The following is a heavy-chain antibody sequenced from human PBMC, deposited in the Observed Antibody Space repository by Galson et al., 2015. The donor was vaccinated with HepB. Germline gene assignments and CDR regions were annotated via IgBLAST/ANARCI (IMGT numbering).Heavy chain of an antibody. CDR1: GFTFSSYA. CDR2: ISSNGGST. CDR3: AKMDTAIYYMDV. V-gene: IGHV3-64D*06. D-gene: IGHD5-18*01. Sequence: SLRLSCAASGFTFSSYAMHWVRQAPGKGLEYVSAISSNGGSTYYADSVKGRFTISRDNSKNTLYLQMSSLRAEDTAVYYCAKMDTAIYYMDVWGKGTTVTVSS. J-gene: IGHJ6*03.